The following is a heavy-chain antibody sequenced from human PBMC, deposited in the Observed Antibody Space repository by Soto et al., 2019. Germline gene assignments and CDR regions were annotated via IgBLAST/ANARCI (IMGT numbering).Heavy chain of an antibody. CDR2: IYPDDSDT. Sequence: GEYLKISCKGSGYSFNNYWIGWVRQMPGKGLEWMVMIYPDDSDTKYSPSFQGQVTFSADKSINTAYLQWSSLKASDTAIYYCASLELLSLAAWFDPWGQGTLVTVSS. V-gene: IGHV5-51*01. J-gene: IGHJ5*02. D-gene: IGHD3-3*01. CDR1: GYSFNNYW. CDR3: ASLELLSLAAWFDP.